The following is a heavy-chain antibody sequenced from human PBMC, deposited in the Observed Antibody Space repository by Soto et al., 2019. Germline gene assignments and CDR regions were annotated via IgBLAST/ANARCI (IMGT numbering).Heavy chain of an antibody. CDR2: IKQDGSER. J-gene: IGHJ4*02. Sequence: EVQLVESGGGLVQPGGSLRLSCVASGFALSNYWINWVRQAPGKGLEWVANIKQDGSERTYVDSVKGRFTISRDNARNSLYLQMNSRRAEDTAAYYCATETSTWGCWGQGTLVTVSS. CDR1: GFALSNYW. CDR3: ATETSTWGC. V-gene: IGHV3-7*05. D-gene: IGHD7-27*01.